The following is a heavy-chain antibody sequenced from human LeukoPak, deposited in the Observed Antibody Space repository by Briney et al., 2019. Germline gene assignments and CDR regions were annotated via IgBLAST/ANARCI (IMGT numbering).Heavy chain of an antibody. J-gene: IGHJ4*02. CDR3: AKDPPGPFDY. CDR1: GFTFDDYA. CDR2: ISWNSGSI. Sequence: GGSLRLSCAASGFTFDDYAMHWVRQAPGKGLEWVSGISWNSGSIGYADSVKGRFTISRDNAKNSLYLQMNSLRAEDTALYYCAKDPPGPFDYWGQGTLDTVSS. D-gene: IGHD7-27*01. V-gene: IGHV3-9*01.